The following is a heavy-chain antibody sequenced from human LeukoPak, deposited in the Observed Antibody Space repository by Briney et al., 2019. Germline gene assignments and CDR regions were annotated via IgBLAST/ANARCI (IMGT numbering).Heavy chain of an antibody. CDR2: IYYSGST. V-gene: IGHV4-59*12. D-gene: IGHD6-13*01. CDR3: ARGSSWYSDYYYIHV. Sequence: SETLSLTCTVSGGSISSYYWSWIRQPPGKGLEWIGYIYYSGSTNYNPSLKSRVTMSVDTSKNQFSLKLSSVTAADTAVYYCARGSSWYSDYYYIHVWGKGTTVTVSS. J-gene: IGHJ6*03. CDR1: GGSISSYY.